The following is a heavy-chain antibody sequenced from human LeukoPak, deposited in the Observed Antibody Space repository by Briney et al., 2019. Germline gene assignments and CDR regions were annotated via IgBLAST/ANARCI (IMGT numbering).Heavy chain of an antibody. CDR2: ISAYDGNT. Sequence: ASVKVSCKASGYSFTSYGIIWVRQPAAHGLEWMGWISAYDGNTDYAQNLQDRVTMTTDTSTSTAHMELRSLRSDDDAVYYCSRHYFDFCIFGKWGQGTLVTVSS. CDR3: SRHYFDFCIFGK. J-gene: IGHJ4*02. V-gene: IGHV1-18*01. D-gene: IGHD3-3*01. CDR1: GYSFTSYG.